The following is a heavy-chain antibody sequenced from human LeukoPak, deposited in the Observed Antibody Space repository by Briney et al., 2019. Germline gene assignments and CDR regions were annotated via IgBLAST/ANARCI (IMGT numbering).Heavy chain of an antibody. CDR1: GFTFSSYW. J-gene: IGHJ4*02. V-gene: IGHV3-7*04. Sequence: GGSLRLSCAASGFTFSSYWMSWVRQAPGKGLEWVANIKQDGSDKYYVDSVKGRFTISRDNAKNSLYLQMDSLRVEDTAVYYCARDIAVAGDDHWGQGTLVTVSS. D-gene: IGHD6-19*01. CDR2: IKQDGSDK. CDR3: ARDIAVAGDDH.